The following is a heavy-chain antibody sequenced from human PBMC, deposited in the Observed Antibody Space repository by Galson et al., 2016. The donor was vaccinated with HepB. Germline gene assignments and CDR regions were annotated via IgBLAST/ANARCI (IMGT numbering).Heavy chain of an antibody. CDR3: ARDRTDHGSGTYGHDS. Sequence: SLRLSCAASGFSFSSSWMSWVRQAPGKGLEWVANIKEDGGKEYYVDSVKGRFTVSRDNAKNSLYLQMNNLRAEDTAMYYCARDRTDHGSGTYGHDSWGQGTLVTASS. D-gene: IGHD3-16*01. CDR2: IKEDGGKE. CDR1: GFSFSSSW. J-gene: IGHJ4*02. V-gene: IGHV3-7*03.